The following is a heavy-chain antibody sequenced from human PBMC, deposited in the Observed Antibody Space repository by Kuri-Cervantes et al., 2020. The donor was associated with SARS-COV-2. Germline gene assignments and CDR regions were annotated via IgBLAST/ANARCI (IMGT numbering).Heavy chain of an antibody. CDR3: ARGGWFDP. CDR2: INHSGST. Sequence: SQTLSLTCAVHGGSFSGYYWSWIRQPPGKGLEWIGEINHSGSTNYNPSLKSRVTISVDTSKNQFSLKLSSVTAADTAVYYCARGGWFDPWGQGTLVTGSS. CDR1: GGSFSGYY. V-gene: IGHV4-34*01. J-gene: IGHJ5*02.